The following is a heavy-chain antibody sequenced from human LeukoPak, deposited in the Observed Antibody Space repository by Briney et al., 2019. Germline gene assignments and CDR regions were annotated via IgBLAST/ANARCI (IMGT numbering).Heavy chain of an antibody. CDR2: IIPIFGTA. CDR3: ARGHLTMVIKAYYFDY. J-gene: IGHJ4*02. CDR1: GGTFSSYA. Sequence: SVKVSCKASGGTFSSYAISWVRQAPGQGLEWMGGIIPIFGTANYAQKFQGRVTITADESTSTAYMELSSLRSEDTAVYYCARGHLTMVIKAYYFDYWGQGTLVTVSS. V-gene: IGHV1-69*13. D-gene: IGHD4/OR15-4a*01.